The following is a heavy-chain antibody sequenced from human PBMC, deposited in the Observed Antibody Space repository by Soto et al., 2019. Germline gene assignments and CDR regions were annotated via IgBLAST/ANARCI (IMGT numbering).Heavy chain of an antibody. D-gene: IGHD5-12*01. CDR3: ARGLRLNYYYGMDV. J-gene: IGHJ6*02. Sequence: KTSEILSLTCTVSGGSISSGGYYWSWIRQHPGKGLEWIGYIYYSGSTYYNPSLKSRVTISVDTSKNQFSLKLSSVTAADTAVYYCARGLRLNYYYGMDVWGQGTTVTVSS. V-gene: IGHV4-31*03. CDR2: IYYSGST. CDR1: GGSISSGGYY.